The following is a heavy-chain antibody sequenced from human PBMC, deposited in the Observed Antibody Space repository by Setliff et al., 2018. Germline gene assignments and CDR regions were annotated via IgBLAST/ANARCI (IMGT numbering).Heavy chain of an antibody. CDR1: GGSISSYY. D-gene: IGHD3-22*01. V-gene: IGHV4-59*12. CDR3: ARDRKEVVISPSQAAFDI. Sequence: SETLSLTCTVSGGSISSYYWSWIRQPPGKGLEWIGYIYYSGSTNYNPSLKSRVTISVDTSKNQFSLKLTSVTAADTAVYYCARDRKEVVISPSQAAFDIWGQGTMVTVSS. J-gene: IGHJ3*02. CDR2: IYYSGST.